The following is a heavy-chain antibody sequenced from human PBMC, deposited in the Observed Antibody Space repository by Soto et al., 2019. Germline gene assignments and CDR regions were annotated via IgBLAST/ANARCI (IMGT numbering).Heavy chain of an antibody. CDR1: GFPFSSYA. V-gene: IGHV3-23*01. J-gene: IGHJ4*02. CDR2: ISGAGGST. D-gene: IGHD3-3*01. CDR3: AKSFWSGYYSPQGFGY. Sequence: GGSLRLSCAASGFPFSSYAMNWVRQAPGKGLEWVSTISGAGGSTYYADSVRGRFTISSENSKNTLYLQMNSLRAEDTAVYYCAKSFWSGYYSPQGFGYWGQGTLVTVSS.